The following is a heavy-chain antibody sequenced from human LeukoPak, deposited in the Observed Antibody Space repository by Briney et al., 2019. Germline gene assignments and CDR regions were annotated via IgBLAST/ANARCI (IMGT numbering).Heavy chain of an antibody. J-gene: IGHJ4*02. CDR2: VSYSGSA. V-gene: IGHV4-59*01. CDR3: ARENDRYGRIDY. Sequence: SETLSLTCSVSGGSISPYYWSWVRQPPREGLEWIGYVSYSGSADYNPSLKSRVIISIDTSKNQFSLRLSSLTAADTAVYYCARENDRYGRIDYWGQGTQVTVSS. CDR1: GGSISPYY. D-gene: IGHD5-18*01.